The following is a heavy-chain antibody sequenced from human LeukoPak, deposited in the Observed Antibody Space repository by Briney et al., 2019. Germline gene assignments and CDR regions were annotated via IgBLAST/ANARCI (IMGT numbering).Heavy chain of an antibody. CDR1: GFTFSSYE. V-gene: IGHV3-48*03. CDR2: ISSSGSTI. Sequence: PGGSLRLSCAASGFTFSSYEMNWVRQAPGKGLEWVSYISSSGSTIYYADSVKGRFTISRDNAKNSLYLQMNSLRAEDTCVYYCARRGSDINTAMVDYWGQGALVTVSS. D-gene: IGHD5-18*01. J-gene: IGHJ4*02. CDR3: ARRGSDINTAMVDY.